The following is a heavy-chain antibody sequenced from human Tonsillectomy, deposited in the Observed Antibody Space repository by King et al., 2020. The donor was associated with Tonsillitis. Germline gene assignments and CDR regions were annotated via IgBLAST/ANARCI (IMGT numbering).Heavy chain of an antibody. V-gene: IGHV3-73*02. J-gene: IGHJ4*02. Sequence: VQLVESGGGLVQPGGSLKLSCAASGFTFSGSAMHWVRQASGKGLEWVGRIRSKANSYATAYAASVKGRFTISRDDSKNTAYLQMNSLKTEDTAVYYCTRREDITMVRGVIRHFDYWGQGTLVTVSS. D-gene: IGHD3-10*01. CDR1: GFTFSGSA. CDR3: TRREDITMVRGVIRHFDY. CDR2: IRSKANSYAT.